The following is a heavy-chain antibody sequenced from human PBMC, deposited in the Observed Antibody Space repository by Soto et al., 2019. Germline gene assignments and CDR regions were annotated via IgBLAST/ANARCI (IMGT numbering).Heavy chain of an antibody. Sequence: SSETLSLTCTVSVGSIGNLYLSWIRQPPGKGLEGIGYIYNSGARNYHPSLKSRVIMSVDTSRTRFTLEVTSVTAADSAVYYCATHSLDSGYGSSWGPGTLVTVSS. D-gene: IGHD5-12*01. J-gene: IGHJ5*02. V-gene: IGHV4-59*08. CDR1: VGSIGNLY. CDR3: ATHSLDSGYGSS. CDR2: IYNSGAR.